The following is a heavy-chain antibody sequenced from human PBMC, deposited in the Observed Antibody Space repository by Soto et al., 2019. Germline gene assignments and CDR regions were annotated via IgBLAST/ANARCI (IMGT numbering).Heavy chain of an antibody. CDR1: GFTFSDYA. V-gene: IGHV3-64*04. Sequence: PGGSLRLSCSASGFTFSDYAMHWVRQAPGKGLDYVSAISSNDGNTYYADSVTGRFTISRDISKSTLYLQMNGLRVEDTAIYYCAKDKEPDGAWDIDYWGHGTLVTVSS. CDR3: AKDKEPDGAWDIDY. D-gene: IGHD4-17*01. CDR2: ISSNDGNT. J-gene: IGHJ4*01.